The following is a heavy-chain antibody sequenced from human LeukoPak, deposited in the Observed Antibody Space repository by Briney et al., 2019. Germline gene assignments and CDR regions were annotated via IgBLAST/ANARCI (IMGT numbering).Heavy chain of an antibody. Sequence: SETLSLTCAVYGGSFSGYYWSWIRQPPGKGLEWIGEINHSGSTNYNPSLKSRVTISVDTSKNQFSLKLSSVTAADTAVYYCARDRDYRGWFDPWGQGTLVTVSS. CDR1: GGSFSGYY. J-gene: IGHJ5*02. D-gene: IGHD4-11*01. V-gene: IGHV4-34*01. CDR2: INHSGST. CDR3: ARDRDYRGWFDP.